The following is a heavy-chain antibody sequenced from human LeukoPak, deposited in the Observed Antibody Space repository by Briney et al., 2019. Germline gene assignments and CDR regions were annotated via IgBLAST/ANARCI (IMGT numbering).Heavy chain of an antibody. D-gene: IGHD6-13*01. CDR2: ILGDGSST. CDR3: AREIGADGRSHGMDV. J-gene: IGHJ6*02. Sequence: GGSLRLSCAASGFTFSIHWMHWVRQAPGKGLVWVSRILGDGSSTIYADSVKGRFTISRDNAKNTLYLQMNSLRAEDTAVYYCAREIGADGRSHGMDVWGQGTTVIVSS. CDR1: GFTFSIHW. V-gene: IGHV3-74*01.